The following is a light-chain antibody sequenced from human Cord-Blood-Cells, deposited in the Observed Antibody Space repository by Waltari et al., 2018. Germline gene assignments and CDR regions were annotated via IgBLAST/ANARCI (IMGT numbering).Light chain of an antibody. CDR3: CSYAGSSTFGV. J-gene: IGLJ3*02. CDR2: EGS. V-gene: IGLV2-23*03. Sequence: QSALTQPASVYGSPGQSITSSCTGTSSDVGSSNLVAWYQQHPGKAPKLMIYEGSKRPSGVSNRFSGSKSGNTASLTISGLQAEDEADYYCCSYAGSSTFGVFGGGTKLTVL. CDR1: SSDVGSSNL.